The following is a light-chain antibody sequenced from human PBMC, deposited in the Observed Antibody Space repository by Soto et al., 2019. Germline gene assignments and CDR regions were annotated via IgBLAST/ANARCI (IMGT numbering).Light chain of an antibody. J-gene: IGLJ2*01. V-gene: IGLV2-14*03. Sequence: QSALTQPASVSGSPGQSIAISCTGTSSDIGAYAYVSWYQQHPGIIPKLIVFDVNYRPSGVSSRCSGSKSGNTASLTISGLPAEDEEDYCCGSYTRSNSVIFGGGTKLTVL. CDR3: GSYTRSNSVI. CDR1: SSDIGAYAY. CDR2: DVN.